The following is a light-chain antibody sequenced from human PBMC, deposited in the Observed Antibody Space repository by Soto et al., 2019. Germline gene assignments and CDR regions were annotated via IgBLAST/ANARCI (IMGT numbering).Light chain of an antibody. J-gene: IGKJ1*01. Sequence: EIVLTQSPGTLSLSPGERATLSCRASQSVSSSYLAWYQQKPGQAPRLLIHGASTRAPGFPARFSGSGPGTDFTLTISSLQSEDFAVYYCQQYNNWPWTFGQGTKVDIK. CDR1: QSVSSSY. CDR2: GAS. V-gene: IGKV3-15*01. CDR3: QQYNNWPWT.